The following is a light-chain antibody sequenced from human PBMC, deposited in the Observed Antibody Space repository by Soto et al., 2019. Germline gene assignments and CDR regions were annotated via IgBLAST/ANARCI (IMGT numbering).Light chain of an antibody. CDR2: DVS. CDR3: SSKRGSTRV. Sequence: QSALAQPVSGYGAPGRTITISCTGTSSDVGGYDYVSWHQQHPGKAPKLMIYDVSKRPSGVSNSFSGSKAGNTASLTISGLQAEDEADYHCSSKRGSTRVLGTATKVTVL. CDR1: SSDVGGYDY. V-gene: IGLV2-14*01. J-gene: IGLJ1*01.